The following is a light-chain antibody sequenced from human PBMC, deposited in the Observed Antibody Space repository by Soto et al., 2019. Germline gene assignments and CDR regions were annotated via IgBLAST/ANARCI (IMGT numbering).Light chain of an antibody. CDR1: QSVSSD. Sequence: EIVMTQSPDTLSVSPGERATLSCRDSQSVSSDLAWYQQKPGQAPRLLIYAASTGATGIPARFSGSGSGTEFTLTISSLQSEDFAVYYCQQYNKWPQTFGQGTKVEI. J-gene: IGKJ1*01. CDR2: AAS. CDR3: QQYNKWPQT. V-gene: IGKV3D-15*01.